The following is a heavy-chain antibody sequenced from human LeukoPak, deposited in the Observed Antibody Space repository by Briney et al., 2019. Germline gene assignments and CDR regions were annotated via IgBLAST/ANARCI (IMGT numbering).Heavy chain of an antibody. CDR1: GFTFSDYY. V-gene: IGHV3-11*04. Sequence: GGSLRLSCAASGFTFSDYYMSWIRQAPGKGLEWVSYISSSGSTIYYADSVKGRFTISRDNAKNSLYLQMNSLRAEDTAVYYCARVGCAGSSTSCYPHYGMDVWGQGTTVTVSS. CDR2: ISSSGSTI. CDR3: ARVGCAGSSTSCYPHYGMDV. J-gene: IGHJ6*02. D-gene: IGHD2-2*01.